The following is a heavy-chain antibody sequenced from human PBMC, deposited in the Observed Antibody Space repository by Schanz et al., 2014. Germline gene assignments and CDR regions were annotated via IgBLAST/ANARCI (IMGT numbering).Heavy chain of an antibody. J-gene: IGHJ4*02. V-gene: IGHV3-9*01. Sequence: EVQLVESGGGLVQPGRSLRLSCAASGFTFDDYAMHWVRQAPGKGLEWVSTITSNGGGTYYADSVKGRFTISRDNFNDIVYLQMNGLRAEDTAKYFCAKDLGTRGVGATLDYWGQRTLVTVSS. CDR2: ITSNGGGT. CDR3: AKDLGTRGVGATLDY. D-gene: IGHD1-26*01. CDR1: GFTFDDYA.